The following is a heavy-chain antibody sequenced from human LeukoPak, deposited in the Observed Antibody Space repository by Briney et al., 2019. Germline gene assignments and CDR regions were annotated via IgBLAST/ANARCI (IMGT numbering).Heavy chain of an antibody. CDR3: ARGRGSYYDY. CDR2: INHSGSS. CDR1: GGSFSGYY. Sequence: PSETLSLTCAVYGGSFSGYYWSWIRQPPGKGLEWIGEINHSGSSNYNPSLKSRVTISVDRSRNQFSLNLTSVTAADTAVYYCARGRGSYYDYWGQGTLVTVSS. D-gene: IGHD1-26*01. J-gene: IGHJ4*02. V-gene: IGHV4-34*01.